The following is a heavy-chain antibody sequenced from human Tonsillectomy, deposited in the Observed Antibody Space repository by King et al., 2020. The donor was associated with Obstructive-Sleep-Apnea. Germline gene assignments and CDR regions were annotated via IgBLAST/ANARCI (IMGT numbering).Heavy chain of an antibody. CDR1: GGSISGYY. D-gene: IGHD3-16*01. CDR2: ISYSGNT. J-gene: IGHJ4*02. CDR3: ARAGVGVSRLGLFDY. V-gene: IGHV4-59*01. Sequence: VQLQESGPGLVKPSETLSLTCTVSGGSISGYYWSWIRQPPGKGLEWIGYISYSGNTKYNPSLESRVTMSVDTSKTQFSLKLSSVTAADSAVYYCARAGVGVSRLGLFDYWGRGILVTVSA.